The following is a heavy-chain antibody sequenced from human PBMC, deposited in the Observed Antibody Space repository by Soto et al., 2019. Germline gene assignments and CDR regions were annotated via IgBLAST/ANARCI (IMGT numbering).Heavy chain of an antibody. CDR3: ARLEGLATISYYFDY. CDR2: IYYRGNT. J-gene: IGHJ4*02. Sequence: QLQLQESGSGLVKPSETLSLTCSVSGDSINSDNYYWGWIRQPPGKGLEWIGSIYYRGNTYYNPSLKTRVTISLDKSKSQFSLKLNSVTAADSAVYFCARLEGLATISYYFDYWGQGTLVTVSS. V-gene: IGHV4-39*01. CDR1: GDSINSDNYY. D-gene: IGHD3-9*01.